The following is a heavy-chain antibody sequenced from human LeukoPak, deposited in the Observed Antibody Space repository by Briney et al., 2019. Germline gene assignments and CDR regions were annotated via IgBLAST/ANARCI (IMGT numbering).Heavy chain of an antibody. CDR2: INWKSDKI. D-gene: IGHD2-2*01. CDR1: GYSFDGYA. V-gene: IGHV3-9*01. CDR3: AKDRYCTSSSCPIDY. J-gene: IGHJ4*02. Sequence: PGRSLRLSCVGSGYSFDGYAMHWVRQVPGKGLEWVSGINWKSDKIGYADSVKGRFTISRDNSKNSLYLQMNSLRVEDTALYYCAKDRYCTSSSCPIDYWGQGTMVTVSS.